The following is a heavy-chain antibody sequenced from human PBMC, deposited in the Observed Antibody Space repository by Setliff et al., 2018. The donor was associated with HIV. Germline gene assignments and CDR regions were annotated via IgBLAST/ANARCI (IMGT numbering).Heavy chain of an antibody. CDR3: ARGWKDRAAADLYFFHYMDV. Sequence: SETLSLTCAVYGGSFSGYFWAWIRQSPEKGLEWIGEINHSGSTNYNPSLKSRVIISVDTSKNQFSLKLSSVPAADTAVYYCARGWKDRAAADLYFFHYMDVWGKGTTVTVSS. V-gene: IGHV4-34*01. D-gene: IGHD6-13*01. CDR1: GGSFSGYF. CDR2: INHSGST. J-gene: IGHJ6*03.